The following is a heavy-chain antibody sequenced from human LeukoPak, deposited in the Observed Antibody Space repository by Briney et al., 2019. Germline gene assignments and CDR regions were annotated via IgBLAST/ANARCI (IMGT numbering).Heavy chain of an antibody. CDR1: GFSFSGYG. J-gene: IGHJ4*02. V-gene: IGHV3-30*18. D-gene: IGHD1-26*01. Sequence: PGGSLRLSCTASGFSFSGYGMHWVRQAPGKGLEWLAVISHDASDEYYADSVKGRFTISRDNAKNMIYLQMISLRAEDTAAYYCVKALVGQTSGYWGQGTRVTVTT. CDR3: VKALVGQTSGY. CDR2: ISHDASDE.